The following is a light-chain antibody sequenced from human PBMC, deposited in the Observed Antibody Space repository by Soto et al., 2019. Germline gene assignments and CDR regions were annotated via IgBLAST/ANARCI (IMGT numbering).Light chain of an antibody. V-gene: IGLV1-51*01. CDR2: DNN. J-gene: IGLJ2*01. Sequence: QSVLTQPPSVSAAPGQTVTISCSGRGSNIGSNSVSWYQQVPGTAPKLLLYDNNKRPSGIPDRFSGSKSVTSATLGITGLQTADEADYYCGTWESYLSVGVFGGGTKLTVL. CDR1: GSNIGSNS. CDR3: GTWESYLSVGV.